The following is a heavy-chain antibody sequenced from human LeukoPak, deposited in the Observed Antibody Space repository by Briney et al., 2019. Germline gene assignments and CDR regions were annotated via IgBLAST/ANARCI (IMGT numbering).Heavy chain of an antibody. D-gene: IGHD3-16*02. J-gene: IGHJ3*02. CDR2: VHETGSP. CDR1: GSSVNSDQY. Sequence: SETLSLTCDVSGSSVNSDQYWGWMRHSPGAGLEWIGSVHETGSPYYNPSLGSRVSLSIDSTKNSFSLRLTSVTAADTAVYYCAMLRLGELSLLANAYDIWGQGTMVIVSS. CDR3: AMLRLGELSLLANAYDI. V-gene: IGHV4-38-2*01.